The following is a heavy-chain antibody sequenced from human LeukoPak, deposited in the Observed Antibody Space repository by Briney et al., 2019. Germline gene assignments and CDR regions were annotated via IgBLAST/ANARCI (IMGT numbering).Heavy chain of an antibody. CDR3: ARIRVRASGWFDP. CDR2: INHSGST. CDR1: GGSFSGYY. D-gene: IGHD3-10*01. J-gene: IGHJ5*02. Sequence: SETLSLTCAVYGGSFSGYYWSWIRQPPGKGLEWLGEINHSGSTNYNPSLKSRVTISVDTSKNQFSLKLSSVTAADTAVYYCARIRVRASGWFDPWGQGTLVTVSS. V-gene: IGHV4-34*01.